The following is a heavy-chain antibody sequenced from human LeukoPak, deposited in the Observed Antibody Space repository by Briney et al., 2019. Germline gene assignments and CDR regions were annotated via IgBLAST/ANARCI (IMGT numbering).Heavy chain of an antibody. CDR2: MNPNSGGT. J-gene: IGHJ4*02. V-gene: IGHV1-2*02. CDR1: GYTFTSYD. Sequence: ASVKVSCKASGYTFTSYDINWVRQATGQGLEWMGWMNPNSGGTNYAQKFQGRVTMTRDTSISTAYMELSRLRSDDTAVYYCAREKEDYWGQGTLVTVSS. CDR3: AREKEDY.